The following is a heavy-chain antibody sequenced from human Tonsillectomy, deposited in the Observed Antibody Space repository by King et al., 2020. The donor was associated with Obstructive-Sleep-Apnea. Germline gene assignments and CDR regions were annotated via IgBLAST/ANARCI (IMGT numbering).Heavy chain of an antibody. CDR3: ATRYTYDGGPRPRLDG. CDR2: ISSSSSTI. V-gene: IGHV3-48*04. J-gene: IGHJ1*01. Sequence: VQLVESGGGLVQRGGSLRLSCAASGFTFSSYTMNWVRQAPGKGLEWVSYISSSSSTIYYADSVKGRFTISRDNAKNSLYLQMNSLRAEDTAVYYCATRYTYDGGPRPRLDGGAQGPPVPVS. CDR1: GFTFSSYT. D-gene: IGHD2-15*01.